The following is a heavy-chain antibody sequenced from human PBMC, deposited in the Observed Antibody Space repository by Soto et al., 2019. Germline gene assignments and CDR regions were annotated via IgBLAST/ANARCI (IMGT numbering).Heavy chain of an antibody. J-gene: IGHJ3*02. CDR2: ISYDGSNK. Sequence: QVQLVESGGGVVQPGRSLRLSCAASGFTFSSYGMHWVRQAPGKGLEWVAVISYDGSNKYYADSVKGRFTISRDNSKNTLYLQMNSLRAEDTAVYYCAKFPGDSSGYYTNDAFDIWGQGTMVTVSS. CDR1: GFTFSSYG. D-gene: IGHD3-22*01. V-gene: IGHV3-30*18. CDR3: AKFPGDSSGYYTNDAFDI.